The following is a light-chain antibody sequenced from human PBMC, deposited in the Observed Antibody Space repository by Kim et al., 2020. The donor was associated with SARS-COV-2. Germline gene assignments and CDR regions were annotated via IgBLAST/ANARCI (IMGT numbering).Light chain of an antibody. Sequence: PGERATPSCRASQSVSSSYLAWYQQKPGQAPRLLIYGASSRATGIPDRFSGSGSGTDFTLTISRLEPEDFAVYYCQQYGSSPRTFGQGTKVDIK. V-gene: IGKV3-20*01. J-gene: IGKJ1*01. CDR2: GAS. CDR1: QSVSSSY. CDR3: QQYGSSPRT.